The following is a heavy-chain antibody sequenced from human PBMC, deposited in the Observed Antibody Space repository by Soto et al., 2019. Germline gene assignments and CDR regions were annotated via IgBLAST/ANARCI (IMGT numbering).Heavy chain of an antibody. V-gene: IGHV4-30-4*01. J-gene: IGHJ4*02. D-gene: IGHD3-10*01. Sequence: QVQLQESGPGLVKPSQTLSLTCTVSGGSISSGDYYWSWIRQPPGKGLEWIGYIYYSGSTYYNPSLMSRFTRSVDTSKNQFSLKLSSVTAADTAVYYCARGRRAGEYYYGSGSYYILDYWGQGTLVTVSS. CDR2: IYYSGST. CDR3: ARGRRAGEYYYGSGSYYILDY. CDR1: GGSISSGDYY.